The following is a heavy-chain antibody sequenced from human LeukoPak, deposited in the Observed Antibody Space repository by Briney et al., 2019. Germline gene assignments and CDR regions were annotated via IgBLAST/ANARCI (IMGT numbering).Heavy chain of an antibody. D-gene: IGHD2/OR15-2a*01. CDR2: INTYNGYT. CDR3: ARGGDSTPVDV. CDR1: GYIFTDSG. V-gene: IGHV1-18*01. J-gene: IGHJ6*01. Sequence: ASVKVTFTSSGYIFTDSGITWVRQAPGQGLEWMGWINTYNGYTNYVQILQGRVTMTTDTSTSTAYMELRSLRSDDTAVYFCARGGDSTPVDVWGQGTTVTVSS.